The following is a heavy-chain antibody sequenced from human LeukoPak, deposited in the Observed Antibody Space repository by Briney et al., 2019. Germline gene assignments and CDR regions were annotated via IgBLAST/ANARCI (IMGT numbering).Heavy chain of an antibody. CDR1: GFTFSSYA. Sequence: GGSLRLSCAASGFTFSSYAMHWVRQAPGKRLEWVAVISYDGSNKYYADSVKGRFTISRDNSKNTLYLQMNSLRAEDTAVYYCARARGWEPNYYYYYMDVWGKGTTVTVSS. CDR2: ISYDGSNK. CDR3: ARARGWEPNYYYYYMDV. V-gene: IGHV3-30*07. D-gene: IGHD1-26*01. J-gene: IGHJ6*03.